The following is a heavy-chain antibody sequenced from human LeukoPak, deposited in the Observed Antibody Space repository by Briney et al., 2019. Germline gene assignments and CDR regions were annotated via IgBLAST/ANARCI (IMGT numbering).Heavy chain of an antibody. J-gene: IGHJ5*02. V-gene: IGHV3-7*01. CDR2: IKQDGSEK. CDR1: GFTFSNYW. Sequence: PGGSLRLSCAASGFTFSNYWMSWVRQAPGKGLEWVANIKQDGSEKYYVDSVKGRFTISRDNAKKSLYLQMNSLRAEDTAAYYCARDREWFDPWGQETLVTVSS. CDR3: ARDREWFDP.